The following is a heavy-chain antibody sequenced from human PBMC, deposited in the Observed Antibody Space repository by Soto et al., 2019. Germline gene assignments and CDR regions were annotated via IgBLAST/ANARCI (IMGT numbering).Heavy chain of an antibody. CDR1: GGSISSDSYY. D-gene: IGHD6-19*01. CDR3: ARGLSSASPYSGGWYYFDS. J-gene: IGHJ4*02. CDR2: ISYSGGT. V-gene: IGHV4-39*02. Sequence: SETLSLTCTVSGGSISSDSYYWGWIRQSPEKRKEWIASISYSGGTYYNQTLKNRLIISVDTSNNRFSLEMSSVTAADTAVYYCARGLSSASPYSGGWYYFDSWGQGATVTVSS.